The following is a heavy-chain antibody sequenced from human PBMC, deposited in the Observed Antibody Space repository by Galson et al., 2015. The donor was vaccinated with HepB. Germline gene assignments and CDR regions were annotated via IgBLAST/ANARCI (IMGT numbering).Heavy chain of an antibody. J-gene: IGHJ4*02. D-gene: IGHD6-13*01. CDR1: GFTFSSYG. Sequence: SLRLSCAASGFTFSSYGMHWVRQAPGKGLEWVAVISYDGSNKYYADSVKGRFTISRDNSKNTLYLQMNSLRAEDTAVYYCAKNGPSSWYQGFPRTFDYWGQGTLVTVSS. CDR2: ISYDGSNK. V-gene: IGHV3-30*18. CDR3: AKNGPSSWYQGFPRTFDY.